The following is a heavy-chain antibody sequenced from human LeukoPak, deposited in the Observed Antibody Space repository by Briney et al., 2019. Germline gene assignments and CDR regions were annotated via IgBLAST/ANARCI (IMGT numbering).Heavy chain of an antibody. D-gene: IGHD5-18*01. CDR2: INHSRST. J-gene: IGHJ3*02. Sequence: SETLSLTCAVYGGSFSGYYWSWIRQPPGKGLEWIGEINHSRSTNYNPSLKSRVTISVDTSKNQFSLKLSSVTAADTAVYYCARSRSGYSYDHAAFEIWGQGTMVTVSS. CDR1: GGSFSGYY. CDR3: ARSRSGYSYDHAAFEI. V-gene: IGHV4-34*01.